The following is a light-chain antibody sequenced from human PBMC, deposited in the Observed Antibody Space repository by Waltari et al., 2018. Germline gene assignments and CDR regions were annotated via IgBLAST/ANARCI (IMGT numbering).Light chain of an antibody. J-gene: IGLJ1*01. Sequence: QSALTQPRSVPGSPGQSVTLSCPGTRSDFGAYDYVSWYQQRPGKAPKLIIYDVTERPSGVPDRFSGSKSDNKASLTISGLQADDEADYYCCSYAGRYTNYVFGSGTKVTVL. CDR1: RSDFGAYDY. CDR2: DVT. V-gene: IGLV2-11*01. CDR3: CSYAGRYTNYV.